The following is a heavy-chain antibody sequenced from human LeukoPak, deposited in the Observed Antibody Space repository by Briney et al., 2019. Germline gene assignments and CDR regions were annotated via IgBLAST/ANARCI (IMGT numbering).Heavy chain of an antibody. J-gene: IGHJ5*02. D-gene: IGHD3-3*01. CDR3: ARYPGFTIRNWFDP. V-gene: IGHV1-18*01. CDR1: GYTFTSYG. CDR2: ISAYNGNT. Sequence: ASVKVSCKASGYTFTSYGISWVRQAPGQGLEWMGWISAYNGNTNYAQKLQGRVTMTTDTSTSTAYMELRSLRSDDTAVYYWARYPGFTIRNWFDPWGQGTLVTVSS.